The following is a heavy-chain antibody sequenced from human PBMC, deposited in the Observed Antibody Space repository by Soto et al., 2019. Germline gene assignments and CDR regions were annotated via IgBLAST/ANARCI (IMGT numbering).Heavy chain of an antibody. J-gene: IGHJ5*02. V-gene: IGHV1-69*06. D-gene: IGHD1-26*01. Sequence: GASVKVSFKASGGTFSSYAISWLRQAPGQGLEWMGGIIPIFGTANYAQKFQGRVTITADKSTSTAYMELSSLRSEDTAVYYCARRELLNSNWFDPWGQGTLVTVSS. CDR2: IIPIFGTA. CDR3: ARRELLNSNWFDP. CDR1: GGTFSSYA.